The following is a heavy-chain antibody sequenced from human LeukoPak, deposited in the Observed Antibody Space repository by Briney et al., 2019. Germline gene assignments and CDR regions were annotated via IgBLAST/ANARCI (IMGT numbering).Heavy chain of an antibody. J-gene: IGHJ4*02. D-gene: IGHD2-21*01. CDR1: GYTFTSYA. CDR2: IIPIFGTA. Sequence: SVKVSCKASGYTFTSYAISWVRQAPGQGLEWMGGIIPIFGTANYAQKFQGRVTITADESTSTAYMELSSLRSEDTAVYYCARGRLAYCGGDCYYPLDYWGQGTLVTVSS. CDR3: ARGRLAYCGGDCYYPLDY. V-gene: IGHV1-69*13.